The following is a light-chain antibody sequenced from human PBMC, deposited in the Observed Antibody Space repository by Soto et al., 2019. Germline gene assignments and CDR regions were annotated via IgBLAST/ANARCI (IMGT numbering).Light chain of an antibody. Sequence: EIVMTQSPATLSVSPGERATLSCRASQSISSNLAWYQQKPGQAPSLLLYGVSTRATGITTRFSGSGSGTEFTLTISSLQSEDFAIYYCQQYNNWPRTFGPGTKVDFK. CDR2: GVS. V-gene: IGKV3D-15*01. CDR3: QQYNNWPRT. J-gene: IGKJ3*01. CDR1: QSISSN.